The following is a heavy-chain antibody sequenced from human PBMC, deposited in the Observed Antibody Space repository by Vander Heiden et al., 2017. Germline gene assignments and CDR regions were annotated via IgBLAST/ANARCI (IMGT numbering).Heavy chain of an antibody. J-gene: IGHJ6*02. CDR2: FEPEDGET. V-gene: IGHV1-24*01. D-gene: IGHD3-10*01. CDR1: GYTLTELS. CDR3: AGTMVRGPDYYYYGMDV. Sequence: QVQLVQSGAEVKKPVASVKVSCKVPGYTLTELSMHWVRQAPGKGLEWMGGFEPEDGETIYAQKFQGRVTMTEDTSTDTAYMELSSLRSEDTAVYYCAGTMVRGPDYYYYGMDVWCQGTTVTVSS.